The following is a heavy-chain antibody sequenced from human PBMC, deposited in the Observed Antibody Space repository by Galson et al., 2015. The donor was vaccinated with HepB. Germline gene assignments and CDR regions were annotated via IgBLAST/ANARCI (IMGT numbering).Heavy chain of an antibody. Sequence: SVKVSCKVSGYTLTELSMHWVRQAPGKGLEWMGGFDPEDGETIYAQKFQGRVTMTEDTSTDTAYMELSSLRSEDTAVYYCATVSSGWYAPHYWGQGTLVTVSS. CDR3: ATVSSGWYAPHY. D-gene: IGHD6-19*01. CDR1: GYTLTELS. CDR2: FDPEDGET. J-gene: IGHJ4*02. V-gene: IGHV1-24*01.